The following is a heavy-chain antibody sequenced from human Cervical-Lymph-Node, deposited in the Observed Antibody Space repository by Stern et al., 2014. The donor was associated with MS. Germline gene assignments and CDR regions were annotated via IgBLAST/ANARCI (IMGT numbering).Heavy chain of an antibody. Sequence: EVQLVESGGDLVQPGGSLRLSCAASGFTFSSYWMHWVRQAPGKGLVWVSRINSDGSTTNYADSVKGRFTIFRDNAKNTLYLQISSLRAEDTAVYYCAGGSTYGNWYFALWGRGTLVTVSS. D-gene: IGHD5-18*01. J-gene: IGHJ2*01. V-gene: IGHV3-74*01. CDR1: GFTFSSYW. CDR2: INSDGSTT. CDR3: AGGSTYGNWYFAL.